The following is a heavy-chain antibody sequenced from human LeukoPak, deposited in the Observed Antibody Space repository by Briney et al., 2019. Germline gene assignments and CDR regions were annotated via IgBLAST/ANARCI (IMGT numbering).Heavy chain of an antibody. CDR1: GYGFTSYY. V-gene: IGHV1-46*01. J-gene: IGHJ5*02. D-gene: IGHD6-13*01. CDR3: ARDLIAAAGTTWFDR. CDR2: INASGGST. Sequence: ASVEPSCKAAGYGFTSYYMHWVRQAPGQRLEWRGIINASGGSTTYAQKFQGRVTMTRDTSTSTVYMELSSLRSEDTAVYDCARDLIAAAGTTWFDRSGQGTLVTVPS.